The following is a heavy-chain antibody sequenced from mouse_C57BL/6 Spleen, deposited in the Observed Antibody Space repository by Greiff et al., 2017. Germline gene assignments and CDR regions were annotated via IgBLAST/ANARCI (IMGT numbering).Heavy chain of an antibody. J-gene: IGHJ2*01. V-gene: IGHV1-55*01. CDR3: ARGDGYPCLDY. CDR1: GYTFTSYW. D-gene: IGHD2-3*01. CDR2: IYPGGGST. Sequence: QVQLQQPGAELVKPGASVKMSCKASGYTFTSYWITWVKQRPGQGLEWIGDIYPGGGSTNSNEKFKSKATLTVDTSSSTAYMQLSSLTSEDSAVXYGARGDGYPCLDYWGQGTTLTVSS.